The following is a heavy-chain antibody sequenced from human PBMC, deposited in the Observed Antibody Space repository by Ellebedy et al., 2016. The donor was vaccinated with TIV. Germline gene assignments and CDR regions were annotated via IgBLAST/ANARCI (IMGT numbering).Heavy chain of an antibody. Sequence: ASVKVSCKASGYTFISYYMHWVRQAPGQGLEWMGIINPSGGSTNYAQKFQGWVTMTRDTSISTAYMELSRLRSDDTAVYYCAGGGLSSSWYGGYFDYWGQGTLVTVSS. D-gene: IGHD6-13*01. CDR1: GYTFISYY. CDR3: AGGGLSSSWYGGYFDY. J-gene: IGHJ4*02. V-gene: IGHV1-2*04. CDR2: INPSGGST.